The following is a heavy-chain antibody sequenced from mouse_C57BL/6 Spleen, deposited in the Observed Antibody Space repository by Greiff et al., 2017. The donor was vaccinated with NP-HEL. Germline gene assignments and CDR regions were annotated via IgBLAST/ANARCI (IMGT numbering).Heavy chain of an antibody. J-gene: IGHJ4*01. D-gene: IGHD1-2*01. V-gene: IGHV1-39*01. CDR1: GYSFTDYN. Sequence: VQLQQSGPELVKPGASVKISCKASGYSFTDYNMNWVKQSNGKSLEWIAVINPNYGTTSYNQKFKGKATLTVDQSSSTDYMQLNRLTSEDSAVYYCSREGITTRAMDYWGQGTSVTVSS. CDR2: INPNYGTT. CDR3: SREGITTRAMDY.